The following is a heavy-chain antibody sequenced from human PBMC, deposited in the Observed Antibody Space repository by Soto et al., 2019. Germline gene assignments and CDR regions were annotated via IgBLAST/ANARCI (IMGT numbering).Heavy chain of an antibody. Sequence: SETLSLTCTVSDDSISNYYWGCIRQRPGKGLEWIGSIYYIGSTNYNPSLKSRVTISVDTSQNELSLKLTSVTAAETAVYYCARLGVMVRGSSNWFEPWGQGTLVTLSS. CDR3: ARLGVMVRGSSNWFEP. J-gene: IGHJ5*02. D-gene: IGHD3-10*01. CDR1: DDSISNYY. CDR2: IYYIGST. V-gene: IGHV4-59*01.